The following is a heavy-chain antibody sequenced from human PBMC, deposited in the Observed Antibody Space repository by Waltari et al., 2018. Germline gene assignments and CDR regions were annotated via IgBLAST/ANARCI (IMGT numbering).Heavy chain of an antibody. CDR1: GGSVSSYY. V-gene: IGHV4-59*02. J-gene: IGHJ2*01. D-gene: IGHD3-10*01. CDR2: IYYSGST. CDR3: AREANGLLWFGELWYFDL. Sequence: QVQLQESCTGLVTPSAALSLACTVAGGSVSSYYWSWIRQPPGKGLEWIGYIYYSGSTNYNPSLKSRVTISVDTSKNQFSLKLSSVTAADTAVYYCAREANGLLWFGELWYFDLWGRGTLVTVSS.